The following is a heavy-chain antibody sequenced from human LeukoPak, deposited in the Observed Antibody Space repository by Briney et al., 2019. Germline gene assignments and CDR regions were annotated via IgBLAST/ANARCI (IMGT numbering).Heavy chain of an antibody. D-gene: IGHD3-10*01. CDR3: TEGDYGSGSYHAA. Sequence: GGSLRLSCAASGFTFSSYSMNWVRQAPWKGLVWVSSISSSSRYIYYADSVKGRFTISRDNAKNSLYLQMNSLKTEDTAVYYCTEGDYGSGSYHAAWGQGTLVTVSS. CDR1: GFTFSSYS. J-gene: IGHJ5*02. CDR2: ISSSSRYI. V-gene: IGHV3-21*04.